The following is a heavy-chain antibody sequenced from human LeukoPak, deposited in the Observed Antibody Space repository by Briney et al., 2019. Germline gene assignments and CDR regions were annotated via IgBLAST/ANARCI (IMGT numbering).Heavy chain of an antibody. CDR2: IIPVFGTA. Sequence: SVKVSCKASGGTFSSYAISWVRQAPGQGLEWMGGIIPVFGTANYAQKFQGRVTITADESTSTAYMELSSLRSEDTAVYYCARGSGSYYHDAFDIWGQGTMVTVSS. V-gene: IGHV1-69*01. CDR1: GGTFSSYA. D-gene: IGHD3-10*01. CDR3: ARGSGSYYHDAFDI. J-gene: IGHJ3*02.